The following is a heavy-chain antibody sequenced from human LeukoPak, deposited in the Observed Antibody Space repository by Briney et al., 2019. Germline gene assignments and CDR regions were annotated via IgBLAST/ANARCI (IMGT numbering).Heavy chain of an antibody. CDR2: IYYTGGT. CDR1: GGSLSGFY. V-gene: IGHV4-59*08. D-gene: IGHD3-22*01. J-gene: IGHJ4*02. Sequence: PSETLSLTCTVSGGSLSGFYWSWIRQPPGKGLEWIGYIYYTGGTNYNPSLESRVTISVDTSKNQFSLKLSSVTAADTAVYYCARHRDYDSSGYFPFFDYWGQGTLVTVSS. CDR3: ARHRDYDSSGYFPFFDY.